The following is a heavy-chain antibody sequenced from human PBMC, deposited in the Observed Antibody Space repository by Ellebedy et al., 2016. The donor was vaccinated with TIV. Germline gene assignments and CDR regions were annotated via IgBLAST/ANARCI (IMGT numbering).Heavy chain of an antibody. D-gene: IGHD2-15*01. V-gene: IGHV4-39*07. J-gene: IGHJ6*03. CDR1: GDSISNSNFY. CDR2: VYYSGTT. CDR3: ARGPRYCSGGSCYSRSDYLDG. Sequence: SETLSLTXTVSGDSISNSNFYWGWVRQPPGKGLEWIGHVYYSGTTHYNPSLKSPVTMSVDTSKNQFSLKLNSVTAADTAVYYCARGPRYCSGGSCYSRSDYLDGWGKGTTVIVS.